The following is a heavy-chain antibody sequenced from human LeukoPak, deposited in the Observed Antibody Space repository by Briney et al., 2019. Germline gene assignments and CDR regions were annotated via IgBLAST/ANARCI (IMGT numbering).Heavy chain of an antibody. Sequence: ASVKVSCKASGYTFTSYDINGVRQATGQGLEWMGGMNPNSGNTGYAQKLQGRVTITRNTTISTAYIELSSLRSEDTAVYYCARGSMGHDAFDIWGQGTMVTVSS. CDR1: GYTFTSYD. V-gene: IGHV1-8*03. D-gene: IGHD3-16*01. CDR2: MNPNSGNT. J-gene: IGHJ3*02. CDR3: ARGSMGHDAFDI.